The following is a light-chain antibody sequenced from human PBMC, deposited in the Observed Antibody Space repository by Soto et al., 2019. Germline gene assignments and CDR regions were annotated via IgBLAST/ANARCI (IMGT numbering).Light chain of an antibody. CDR1: SSDGGSYNL. J-gene: IGLJ2*01. Sequence: QSVLTQPASVSGSPGQSITISCTGTSSDGGSYNLVSWYQQHPGKAPKLMIYEVSKRPSGVSNRFSGSKSGNTASLTISGLQAEDEADYYCCSYAGSSTHVVFGGGTKVTVL. CDR2: EVS. CDR3: CSYAGSSTHVV. V-gene: IGLV2-23*02.